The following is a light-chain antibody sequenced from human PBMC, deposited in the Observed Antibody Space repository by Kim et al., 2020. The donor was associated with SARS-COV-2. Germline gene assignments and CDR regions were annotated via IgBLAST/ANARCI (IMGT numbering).Light chain of an antibody. CDR1: RDIRNY. Sequence: ASIGDRVTITCQASRDIRNYLNWYQQKPGKAPKFLIYDASNLEAGVPSRFSGSGSGTDFTFTISSLQPEDVATYYCQQYDVVPPSFGQGTKLEI. V-gene: IGKV1-33*01. CDR2: DAS. J-gene: IGKJ2*03. CDR3: QQYDVVPPS.